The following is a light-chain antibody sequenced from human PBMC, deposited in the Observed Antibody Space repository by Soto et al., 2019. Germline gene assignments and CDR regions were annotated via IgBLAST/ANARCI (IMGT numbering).Light chain of an antibody. Sequence: EIVMTQSPATLSVSPGERATLSCRASQSVSSNLAWYQQKPGQAPRLLIYGASTRATGIPARFSGSGSGTECTLTISSLQSEDFAVYYCQQYNNWPSGYTFGQGTKLEIK. CDR1: QSVSSN. CDR3: QQYNNWPSGYT. CDR2: GAS. V-gene: IGKV3-15*01. J-gene: IGKJ2*01.